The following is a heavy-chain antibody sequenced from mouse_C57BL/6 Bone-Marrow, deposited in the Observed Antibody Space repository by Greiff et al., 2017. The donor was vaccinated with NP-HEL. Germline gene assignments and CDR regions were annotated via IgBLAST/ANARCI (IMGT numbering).Heavy chain of an antibody. CDR3: TSEESQGDYFDY. CDR2: IRLKSDNYAT. Sequence: EVKVEESGGGLVQPGGSMKLSCVASGFTFSNYWMNWVRQSPEKGLEWVAQIRLKSDNYATHYAESVKGRFTISRDDSKSSVYLQMNNLRAEDTGIYYCTSEESQGDYFDYWGQGTTLTVSS. D-gene: IGHD3-2*02. J-gene: IGHJ2*01. CDR1: GFTFSNYW. V-gene: IGHV6-3*01.